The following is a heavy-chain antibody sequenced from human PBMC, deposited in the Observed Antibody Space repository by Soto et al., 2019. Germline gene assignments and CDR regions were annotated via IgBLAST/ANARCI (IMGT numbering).Heavy chain of an antibody. Sequence: GASVKVSCKASGGTFSSYAISWVRQAPGQGLEWMGGIIPIFGTANYAQKFQGRVTITADKSTSTAYMELSSLRSEDTAVYYCARLNRGHYASRAGEFDYWGQGTLVTSPQ. CDR2: IIPIFGTA. D-gene: IGHD3-22*01. V-gene: IGHV1-69*06. CDR3: ARLNRGHYASRAGEFDY. CDR1: GGTFSSYA. J-gene: IGHJ4*02.